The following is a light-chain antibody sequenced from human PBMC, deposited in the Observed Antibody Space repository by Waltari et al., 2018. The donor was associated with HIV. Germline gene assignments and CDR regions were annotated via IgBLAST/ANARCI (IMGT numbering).Light chain of an antibody. CDR3: SAWYDNLSGPN. Sequence: QSALTQPPSASGTPGQRVTISCSGSSSNIASNYVYWYQQLPGTAPKLRIYRNNQQPTVGPFRFSCSTSGTSASLASSGLRSEDEADYYCSAWYDNLSGPNFGTGTTVTVL. CDR2: RNN. V-gene: IGLV1-47*01. J-gene: IGLJ1*01. CDR1: SSNIASNY.